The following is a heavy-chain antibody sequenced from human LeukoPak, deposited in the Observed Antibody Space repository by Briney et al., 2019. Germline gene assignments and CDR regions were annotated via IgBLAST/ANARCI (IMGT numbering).Heavy chain of an antibody. J-gene: IGHJ4*02. CDR2: IIPIFGTA. D-gene: IGHD5-24*01. CDR1: GGTFSSYA. CDR3: ARDREWSRDGYNFDY. V-gene: IGHV1-69*13. Sequence: WASAKVSCKASGGTFSSYAISWVRQAPGQGLEWMGGIIPIFGTANYAQKFQGRVTITADESTSTAYMELSSLRSEDTAVYYCARDREWSRDGYNFDYWGQGTLVTVSS.